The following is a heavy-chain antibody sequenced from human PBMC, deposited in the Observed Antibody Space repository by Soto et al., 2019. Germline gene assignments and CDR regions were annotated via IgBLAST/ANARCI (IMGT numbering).Heavy chain of an antibody. Sequence: PGECLKIYCKGSGYNFAGYWIAWVRQIPGNVLELMGIIYTSDADTRYRPSFQGQVTISADKSIISAYLQWISLRASDTAMYYCARGGVSTRTFDYWGQGTPVTVSS. CDR2: IYTSDADT. CDR3: ARGGVSTRTFDY. V-gene: IGHV5-51*01. CDR1: GYNFAGYW. D-gene: IGHD3-3*01. J-gene: IGHJ4*02.